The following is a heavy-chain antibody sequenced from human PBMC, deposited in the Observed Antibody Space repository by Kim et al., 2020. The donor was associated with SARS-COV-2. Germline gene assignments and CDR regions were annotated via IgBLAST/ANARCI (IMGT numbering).Heavy chain of an antibody. V-gene: IGHV3-11*01. J-gene: IGHJ6*02. CDR1: EFTFSDYY. CDR2: ISSSGRTI. D-gene: IGHD3-22*01. Sequence: GGSLRLSCAASEFTFSDYYMSWIRQAPGKGLEWVSYISSSGRTIYYADSVKGRFTISRDNAKNSLYLQMNSLRAEDTAVYYCARDGYFDSSGSSAYYYERLYYYSGMDVWGQGTTVTVSS. CDR3: ARDGYFDSSGSSAYYYERLYYYSGMDV.